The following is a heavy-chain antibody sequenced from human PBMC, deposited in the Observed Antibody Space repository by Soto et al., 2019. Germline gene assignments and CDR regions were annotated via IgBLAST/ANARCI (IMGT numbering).Heavy chain of an antibody. D-gene: IGHD3-22*01. CDR1: GGTFSSYA. V-gene: IGHV1-69*13. Sequence: SVKVSCKASGGTFSSYAISWVRQAPGQGLEWMGGIIPIFGTANYAQKFQGRVTITADESTSTAYMELSSLRSEDTAVYYCARSDYDSSGHVGNWFDPWGQGTLVTVSS. CDR3: ARSDYDSSGHVGNWFDP. CDR2: IIPIFGTA. J-gene: IGHJ5*02.